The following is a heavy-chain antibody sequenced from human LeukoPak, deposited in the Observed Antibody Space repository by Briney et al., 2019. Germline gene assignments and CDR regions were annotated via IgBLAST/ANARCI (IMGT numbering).Heavy chain of an antibody. V-gene: IGHV1-2*02. Sequence: ASVKVSCKASGYTFTGYYMHWVRQAPGQGLEWMGWINPNSGGTNYAQKFQGRVTKTRDTSISTAYMELSRLRSDDTAVYYCARVEGYCSSTSCYSPKERAHYYYYGMDVWGQGTTVTVSS. CDR3: ARVEGYCSSTSCYSPKERAHYYYYGMDV. J-gene: IGHJ6*02. CDR2: INPNSGGT. D-gene: IGHD2-2*02. CDR1: GYTFTGYY.